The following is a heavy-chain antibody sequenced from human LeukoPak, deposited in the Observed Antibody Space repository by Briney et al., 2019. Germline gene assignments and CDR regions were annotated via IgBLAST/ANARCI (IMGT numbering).Heavy chain of an antibody. Sequence: EASVKVSCKASGYTFTGYYMHWVRQAPGQGLEWMGWINPNSGGTNYAQKFQGRVTMTRDTSISTAYMELSRLRSDDTAVYYCARDYYDSSGYQNDAFDIWGQGTMVTVSS. CDR2: INPNSGGT. CDR3: ARDYYDSSGYQNDAFDI. D-gene: IGHD3-22*01. J-gene: IGHJ3*02. CDR1: GYTFTGYY. V-gene: IGHV1-2*02.